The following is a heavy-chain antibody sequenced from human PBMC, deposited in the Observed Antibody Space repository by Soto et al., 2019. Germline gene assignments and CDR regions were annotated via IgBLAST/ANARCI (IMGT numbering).Heavy chain of an antibody. CDR1: GYTFTTYP. D-gene: IGHD2-15*01. V-gene: IGHV1-3*05. J-gene: IGHJ5*02. Sequence: QVQLVQSGAEEKKPGASVKVSCKPSGYTFTTYPMNWLRQAPGQRPEWMGWINVGNGGTKYSQKFQGRVSITRDTSASTAYMQLSRLRSDDTAVYYCATDRGGYCSGGSCPEAWFDPWGQGALVTVTS. CDR3: ATDRGGYCSGGSCPEAWFDP. CDR2: INVGNGGT.